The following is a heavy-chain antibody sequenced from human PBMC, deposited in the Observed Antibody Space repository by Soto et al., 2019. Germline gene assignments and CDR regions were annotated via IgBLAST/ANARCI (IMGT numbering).Heavy chain of an antibody. CDR3: ARYGTRADW. CDR2: ISSSGITT. V-gene: IGHV3-48*03. Sequence: EVQLVESGGGFVQPGGSLRLSCAASGFTFRNNEINWVGKAPGKGLEWVSYISSSGITTYYADFAAGRFTISRDNAKESLYLHLNSLRVEDTAVYYCARYGTRADWWGLGTQVTVSS. J-gene: IGHJ4*02. D-gene: IGHD1-1*01. CDR1: GFTFRNNE.